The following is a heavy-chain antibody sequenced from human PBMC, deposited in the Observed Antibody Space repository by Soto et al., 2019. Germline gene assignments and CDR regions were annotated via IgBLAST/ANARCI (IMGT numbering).Heavy chain of an antibody. Sequence: QVQLQESGPGLVKPSQTLSLTCTVSGGSISSGDYYWSWIRQPPGKGLEWIGYIYYSGSTYYNPSLKSRVTISVDTSKNQFSLKLSSVTAADTAVYYCARGGRGRDGGNPVVAFDIWGQGTMVTVSS. CDR3: ARGGRGRDGGNPVVAFDI. V-gene: IGHV4-30-4*01. J-gene: IGHJ3*02. CDR1: GGSISSGDYY. CDR2: IYYSGST. D-gene: IGHD2-15*01.